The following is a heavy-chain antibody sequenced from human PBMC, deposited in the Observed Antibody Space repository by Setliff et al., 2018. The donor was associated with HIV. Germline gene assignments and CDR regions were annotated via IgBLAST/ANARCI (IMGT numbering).Heavy chain of an antibody. V-gene: IGHV4-61*02. CDR3: ARDWSGYSSSRGSYYYYMDV. CDR2: IYTSGST. J-gene: IGHJ6*03. CDR1: GGSISSGNYY. Sequence: KPSETLSLTCTVSGGSISSGNYYWTWVRQPAEKGLEWIGRIYTSGSTNYNPSLKSRVTISVDTSKNQFSLRLSSVTAADTAIYYCARDWSGYSSSRGSYYYYMDVWGKGTTVTVSS. D-gene: IGHD6-13*01.